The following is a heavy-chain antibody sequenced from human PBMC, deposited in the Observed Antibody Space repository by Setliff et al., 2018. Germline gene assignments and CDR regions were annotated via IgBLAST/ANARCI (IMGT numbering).Heavy chain of an antibody. CDR3: ARLRGAFDY. V-gene: IGHV4-59*11. CDR1: GGSFTDHF. J-gene: IGHJ4*02. Sequence: SETLSLTCAVYGGSFTDHFWSWIRQPPGKRLEWIGYIYYSGSTNYNPSLESRVTISVDTSKNQFSLRLNSATAADTAVYYCARLRGAFDYWGQGTLVTV. CDR2: IYYSGST. D-gene: IGHD3-16*01.